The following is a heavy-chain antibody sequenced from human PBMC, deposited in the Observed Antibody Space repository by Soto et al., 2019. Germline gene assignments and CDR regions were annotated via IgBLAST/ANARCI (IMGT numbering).Heavy chain of an antibody. CDR3: ARDPWYSSSSLGYYYYYYGMDV. J-gene: IGHJ6*02. Sequence: GGSLRLSCAASGFTFSSYGMHWVRQAPGKGLEWVAVIWYDGSNKYYADSVKGRFTISRDNSKNTLYLQMNSLRAEDTAVYYCARDPWYSSSSLGYYYYYYGMDVWGQGTTVTVSS. V-gene: IGHV3-33*01. CDR2: IWYDGSNK. CDR1: GFTFSSYG. D-gene: IGHD6-6*01.